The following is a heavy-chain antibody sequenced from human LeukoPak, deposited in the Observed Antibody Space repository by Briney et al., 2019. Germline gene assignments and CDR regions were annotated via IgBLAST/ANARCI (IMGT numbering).Heavy chain of an antibody. CDR3: ARVGYSYGFDY. V-gene: IGHV4-38-2*02. CDR2: IYHSGST. Sequence: SETLSLTCTVSGYSVSSGYYWGWIRQPPGKGLEWIGSIYHSGSTYYNPSLKSRVTISVDTSKNQFSLKLSSVTAADTAVYYCARVGYSYGFDYWGQGTLVTVSS. CDR1: GYSVSSGYY. D-gene: IGHD5-18*01. J-gene: IGHJ4*02.